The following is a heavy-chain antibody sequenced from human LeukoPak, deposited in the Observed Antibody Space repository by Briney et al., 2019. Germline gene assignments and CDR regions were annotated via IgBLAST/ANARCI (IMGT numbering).Heavy chain of an antibody. J-gene: IGHJ4*02. CDR2: IISIFGTA. CDR1: DGTFSSYA. CDR3: ARTTGTTNFDY. Sequence: SVKVCCNASDGTFSSYAISWMRLAPGQGLDRMGGIISIFGTANYAQKFQGRVTITTDESTSTAYMELSSLRSEDTAVYYCARTTGTTNFDYWGQGTLVTVSS. V-gene: IGHV1-69*05. D-gene: IGHD1-1*01.